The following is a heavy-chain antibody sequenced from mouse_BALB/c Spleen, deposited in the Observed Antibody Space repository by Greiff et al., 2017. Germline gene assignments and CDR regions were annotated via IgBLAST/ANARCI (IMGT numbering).Heavy chain of an antibody. J-gene: IGHJ4*01. CDR1: GFSLTGYG. CDR2: IWGDGST. D-gene: IGHD2-2*01. Sequence: QVQLKESGPGLVAPSQSLSITCTVSGFSLTGYGVNWVRQPPGKGLEWLGMIWGDGSTDYNSALKSRLSISKDNSKSQVFLKMNSLQTDDTARYYCARGGYDGLYAMDDWGQGTSVTVSS. CDR3: ARGGYDGLYAMDD. V-gene: IGHV2-6-7*01.